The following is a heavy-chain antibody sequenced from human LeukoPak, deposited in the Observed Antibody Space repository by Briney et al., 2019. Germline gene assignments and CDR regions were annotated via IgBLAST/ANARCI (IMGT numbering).Heavy chain of an antibody. CDR1: SGSFSGYY. J-gene: IGHJ4*02. CDR2: INHSGST. Sequence: SETLSLTCAVYSGSFSGYYWSWIRQPPGKGLEWIGEINHSGSTNYNPSLKSRVTISVDTSKNQFSLKLSSVTAADTAVYYCARGPAHYDSIGKNLWGQGTLVTLSS. V-gene: IGHV4-34*01. CDR3: ARGPAHYDSIGKNL. D-gene: IGHD3-22*01.